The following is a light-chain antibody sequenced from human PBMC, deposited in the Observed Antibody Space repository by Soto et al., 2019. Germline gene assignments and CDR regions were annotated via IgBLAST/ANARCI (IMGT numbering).Light chain of an antibody. CDR2: DVS. CDR3: SSYTSIGTLVI. Sequence: QSALTQPASVSGSPGQSITISCTGTSSDVGGYNYVSWYQHHPGKAPKLMIYDVSSRPSGVSNRFSGSKSGNTASLTISGRQAEDEADYYCSSYTSIGTLVILGGGTKVTVL. V-gene: IGLV2-14*03. CDR1: SSDVGGYNY. J-gene: IGLJ2*01.